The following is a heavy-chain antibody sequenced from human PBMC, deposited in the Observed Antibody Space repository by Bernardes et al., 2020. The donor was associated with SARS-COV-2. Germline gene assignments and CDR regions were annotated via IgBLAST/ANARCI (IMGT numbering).Heavy chain of an antibody. V-gene: IGHV4-59*11. Sequence: SETLSLTCTVSGGSITTPFWSWIRQPPGPGLAWIGYIYDSGSANYNPSLKSRVTISVDTSKNQFSLKLSSVTTADTAVYYWAGGGSNFDSWGQGTLVTGSS. J-gene: IGHJ4*02. CDR2: IYDSGSA. D-gene: IGHD3-10*01. CDR3: AGGGSNFDS. CDR1: GGSITTPF.